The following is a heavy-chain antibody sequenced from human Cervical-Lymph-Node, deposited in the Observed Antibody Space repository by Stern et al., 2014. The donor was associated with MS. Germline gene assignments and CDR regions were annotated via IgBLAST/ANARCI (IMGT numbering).Heavy chain of an antibody. CDR3: ARGELKEGLVRGMDV. CDR1: GGTFSSYA. D-gene: IGHD1-26*01. Sequence: QVQLVESGADVKQPGSSVKVSCKASGGTFSSYAIRWVRQAPGQGLEWMGGVTPIFGTANYAQKFQGRVTITADESTSTAYMELSSLRSEDTAVYYCARGELKEGLVRGMDVWGQGTTVTVSS. CDR2: VTPIFGTA. V-gene: IGHV1-69*01. J-gene: IGHJ6*02.